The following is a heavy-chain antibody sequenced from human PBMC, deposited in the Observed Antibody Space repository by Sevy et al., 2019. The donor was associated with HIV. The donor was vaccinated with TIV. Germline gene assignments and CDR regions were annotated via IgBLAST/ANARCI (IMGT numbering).Heavy chain of an antibody. J-gene: IGHJ4*02. D-gene: IGHD5-12*01. CDR3: ARETLSGYNL. Sequence: GESLKISCAASGFSVSTNYRSWVRQAPGKGLEWVSAIYSGGNTYYADSVKGRFTISRDNSKNTVYLQINSLRAEDTAVYYCARETLSGYNLWGQGTRVTVSS. CDR1: GFSVSTNY. CDR2: IYSGGNT. V-gene: IGHV3-53*01.